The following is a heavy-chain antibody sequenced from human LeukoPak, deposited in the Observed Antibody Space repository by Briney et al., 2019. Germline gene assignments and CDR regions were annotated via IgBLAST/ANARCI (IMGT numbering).Heavy chain of an antibody. CDR1: GFTFSSYG. CDR3: ARVDSSSWYLGY. V-gene: IGHV3-30*02. D-gene: IGHD6-13*01. Sequence: GGSLRLSCAASGFTFSSYGMHWVRQAPGKGLEWVAFIRYDGSNKYYADSVKGRFTISRDNSKNTLYLQMNSLRAEDTAVYYCARVDSSSWYLGYWGQGTLVTVSS. CDR2: IRYDGSNK. J-gene: IGHJ4*02.